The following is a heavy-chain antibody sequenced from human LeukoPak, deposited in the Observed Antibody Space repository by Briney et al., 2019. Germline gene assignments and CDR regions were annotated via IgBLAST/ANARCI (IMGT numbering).Heavy chain of an antibody. J-gene: IGHJ4*02. D-gene: IGHD2-2*01. Sequence: SVKVSCKASGYTFTSYGISWVRQAPGQGLEWMGWISAYNGNTNYAQKLQGRVTMTTDTSTSTAYMELRSLRSDDTAVYYCARSGDIGYCSSTSRYELDYWGQGTLVTVSS. CDR3: ARSGDIGYCSSTSRYELDY. CDR2: ISAYNGNT. V-gene: IGHV1-18*01. CDR1: GYTFTSYG.